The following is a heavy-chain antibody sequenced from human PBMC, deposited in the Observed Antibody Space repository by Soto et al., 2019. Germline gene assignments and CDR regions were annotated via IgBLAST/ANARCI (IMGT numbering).Heavy chain of an antibody. V-gene: IGHV3-11*06. D-gene: IGHD3-9*01. CDR2: ISSSSSYT. CDR1: GFTFSDYY. Sequence: GVSLRLSCAASGFTFSDYYMSWIRQAPGKGLEWVSYISSSSSYTNYADSVKGRFTISRDNAKNSLYLQMNSLRAEDTAVYYCARDPILTGYYRYFDYWGQGTLVTVS. CDR3: ARDPILTGYYRYFDY. J-gene: IGHJ4*02.